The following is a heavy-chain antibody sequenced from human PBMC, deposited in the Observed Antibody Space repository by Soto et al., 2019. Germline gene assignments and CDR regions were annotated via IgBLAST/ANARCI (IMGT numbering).Heavy chain of an antibody. J-gene: IGHJ5*02. D-gene: IGHD3-9*01. CDR3: AKDPYDTLTGYNNWFDP. Sequence: GESLKISCKGSGYSFTSYWIGWVRQMPGKGLEWMGIIYPGDSDTRYSPSFQGQVTISADKSISTAYLQWSSLKASDTAVYYCAKDPYDTLTGYNNWFDPWGQGTLVTVSS. CDR1: GYSFTSYW. CDR2: IYPGDSDT. V-gene: IGHV5-51*01.